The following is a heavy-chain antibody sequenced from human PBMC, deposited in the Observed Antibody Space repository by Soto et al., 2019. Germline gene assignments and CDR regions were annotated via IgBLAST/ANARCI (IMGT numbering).Heavy chain of an antibody. CDR3: AMESSATGAGAFVM. Sequence: QVQLVESGGGVVQPGRSLRLSCAASGFTFSSYAMHWVRQAPGKGLEWVAVISYDGSNIYYADSVKGRFTISRDNSKNTLYLQMNILRAEDTHAHYCAMESSATGAGAFVMCGLGTMVTVSS. D-gene: IGHD3-3*01. V-gene: IGHV3-30-3*01. J-gene: IGHJ3*02. CDR1: GFTFSSYA. CDR2: ISYDGSNI.